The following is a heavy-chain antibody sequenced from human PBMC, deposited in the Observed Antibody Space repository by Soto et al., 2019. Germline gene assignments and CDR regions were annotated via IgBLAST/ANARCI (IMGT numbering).Heavy chain of an antibody. CDR3: AGHCSGGSCYTLGYYYYGMDV. D-gene: IGHD2-15*01. Sequence: QVQLQESGPGLVKPSQTLSLTCTVSGGSISSGDYYWSWIRQPPGKGLEWIGYIYYSGSTYYNPSLKSRVTISVDTSKNQFSLKRSSVTAADTAVYYCAGHCSGGSCYTLGYYYYGMDVWGQGTTVTVSS. V-gene: IGHV4-30-4*01. J-gene: IGHJ6*02. CDR2: IYYSGST. CDR1: GGSISSGDYY.